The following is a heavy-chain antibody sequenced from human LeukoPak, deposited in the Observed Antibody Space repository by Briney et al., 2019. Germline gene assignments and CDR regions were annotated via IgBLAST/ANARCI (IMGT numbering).Heavy chain of an antibody. CDR1: GFTFSSYS. D-gene: IGHD3-10*01. CDR2: ISSSSSYI. CDR3: APRLWFGESNWFDP. J-gene: IGHJ5*02. Sequence: GGSLRLSCVVSGFTFSSYSMNWVRQAPGKGLEWVSSISSSSSYIYYADSVKGRFTISRDNAKNSLYLQMNSLRAEDTAVYYCAPRLWFGESNWFDPWGQGTLVTVSS. V-gene: IGHV3-21*01.